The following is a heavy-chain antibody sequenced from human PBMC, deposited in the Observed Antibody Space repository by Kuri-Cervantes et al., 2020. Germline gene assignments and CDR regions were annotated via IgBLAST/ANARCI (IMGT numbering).Heavy chain of an antibody. CDR1: GFTFSSYE. V-gene: IGHV3-30*07. J-gene: IGHJ6*02. CDR2: ISYDGSNK. D-gene: IGHD3-10*01. CDR3: ARDYYGSETYYTPYYYGMVV. Sequence: GESLKISCAASGFTFSSYEMNWVRQAPGKGLEWLAVISYDGSNKYYADSVKGRFTISRDSSKNTLYLQMNSLRDEDTAVYYCARDYYGSETYYTPYYYGMVVWGQGTTVTVSS.